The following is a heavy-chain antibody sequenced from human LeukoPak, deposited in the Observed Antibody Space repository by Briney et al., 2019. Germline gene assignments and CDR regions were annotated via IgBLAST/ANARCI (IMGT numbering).Heavy chain of an antibody. CDR1: GFTFSSYA. V-gene: IGHV3-30*09. CDR3: ARREGVAAVATGSVVS. Sequence: PGRSLRLSCAASGFTFSSYAMHWVRQAPGRGLDWVAVISYDGSDKYYLDSVKGRFAISRDNSKNTLSLQMDNLRPEDTAVYYCARREGVAAVATGSVVSWGQGTLVTVSS. D-gene: IGHD6-13*01. J-gene: IGHJ5*02. CDR2: ISYDGSDK.